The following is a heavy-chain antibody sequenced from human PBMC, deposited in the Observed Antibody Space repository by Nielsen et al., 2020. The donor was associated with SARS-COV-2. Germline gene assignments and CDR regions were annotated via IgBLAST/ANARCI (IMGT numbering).Heavy chain of an antibody. D-gene: IGHD3-9*01. Sequence: SETLSLTCTVSGGSISSYYWSWIRQPPGKGLEWIGYIYYSGSTNYNPSLKSRVTISVDTSKNQFSLKLSSVTAADTAVYYCARRLRYFDWPNWFDPWGQGTLVTVSS. CDR2: IYYSGST. V-gene: IGHV4-59*12. J-gene: IGHJ5*02. CDR3: ARRLRYFDWPNWFDP. CDR1: GGSISSYY.